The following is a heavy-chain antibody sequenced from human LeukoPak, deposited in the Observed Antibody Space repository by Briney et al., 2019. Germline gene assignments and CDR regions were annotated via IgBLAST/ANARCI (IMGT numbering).Heavy chain of an antibody. J-gene: IGHJ5*02. Sequence: PGGSLRLSCAASGFTFSSYAMHWVRQAPGKGLEWVAVISYDGSNKYYADSVKGRFTISRDNSKNTLYLQMNSLRAEDTAVYYCAREKGYSSSWYWFDPWGQGTLVTVSS. CDR2: ISYDGSNK. D-gene: IGHD6-13*01. CDR1: GFTFSSYA. CDR3: AREKGYSSSWYWFDP. V-gene: IGHV3-30-3*01.